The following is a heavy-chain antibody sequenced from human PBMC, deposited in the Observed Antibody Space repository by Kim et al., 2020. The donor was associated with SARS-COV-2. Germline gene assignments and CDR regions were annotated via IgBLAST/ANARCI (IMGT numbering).Heavy chain of an antibody. V-gene: IGHV3-23*01. CDR2: ISGSGGST. J-gene: IGHJ3*02. CDR3: AKDLWDDYYDSSGHDAFDI. CDR1: GFTFSSYA. Sequence: GGSLRLSCAASGFTFSSYAMSWVRQAPGKGLEWVSAISGSGGSTYYADSVKGRFTISRDNSKNTLYLQMNSLRAEDTAVYYCAKDLWDDYYDSSGHDAFDIWGQGTMVTVSS. D-gene: IGHD3-22*01.